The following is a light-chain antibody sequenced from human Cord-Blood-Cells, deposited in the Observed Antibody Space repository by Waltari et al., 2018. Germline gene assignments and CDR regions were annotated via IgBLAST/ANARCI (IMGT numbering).Light chain of an antibody. CDR1: QSVSSN. Sequence: EIVMTQSPATPSVPPGERATLSCRASQSVSSNLAGYQQKPGQAPRLLIYGAATRATGIPARFSGSGSGTEFTLTISSLQSEDFAVYYCQQYNNWPPLTFGGGTKVEIK. J-gene: IGKJ4*01. V-gene: IGKV3-15*01. CDR3: QQYNNWPPLT. CDR2: GAA.